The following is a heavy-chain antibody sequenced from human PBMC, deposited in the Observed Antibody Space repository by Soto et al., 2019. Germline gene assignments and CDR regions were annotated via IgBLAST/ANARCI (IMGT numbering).Heavy chain of an antibody. J-gene: IGHJ6*02. Sequence: GGFLRLSCAASGFTFSSYSMNWVRQAPGKGLEWVSSISSSSSYIYYADSVKGRFTISRDNAKNSLYLQMNSLRAEDTAVYYCASRSAVIAAAGPLGMDVWGQGTTVTVSS. CDR3: ASRSAVIAAAGPLGMDV. V-gene: IGHV3-21*01. D-gene: IGHD6-13*01. CDR1: GFTFSSYS. CDR2: ISSSSSYI.